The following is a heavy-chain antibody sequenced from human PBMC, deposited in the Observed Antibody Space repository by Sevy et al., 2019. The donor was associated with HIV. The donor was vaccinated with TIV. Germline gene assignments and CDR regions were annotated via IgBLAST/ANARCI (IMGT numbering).Heavy chain of an antibody. CDR1: GFTFSSYG. D-gene: IGHD2-15*01. J-gene: IGHJ6*02. CDR3: AEDGGGTGYYYYGMDV. Sequence: GGSLRLSCAASGFTFSSYGMHWVRQAPGKGLEWVAVISYDGSNKNYADSVKGRFTISRDNSKNTLYLQMNSLRAEDTAVYYCAEDGGGTGYYYYGMDVWGQGTTVTVSS. CDR2: ISYDGSNK. V-gene: IGHV3-30*18.